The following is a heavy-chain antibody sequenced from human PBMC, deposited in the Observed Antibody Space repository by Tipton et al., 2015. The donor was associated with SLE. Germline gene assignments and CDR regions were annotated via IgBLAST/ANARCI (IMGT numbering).Heavy chain of an antibody. D-gene: IGHD3-3*01. CDR2: ISSSSSYI. CDR3: ARDYDFWSGYYGGWFDP. V-gene: IGHV3-21*01. Sequence: SLRLSCAASGFTFSSYSMNWVRHAPGKGLEWVSCISSSSSYIYYADSVKGRFTISRDNAKNSLYLQMNSLRAEDTAVYYCARDYDFWSGYYGGWFDPWGQGTLVPVSS. CDR1: GFTFSSYS. J-gene: IGHJ5*02.